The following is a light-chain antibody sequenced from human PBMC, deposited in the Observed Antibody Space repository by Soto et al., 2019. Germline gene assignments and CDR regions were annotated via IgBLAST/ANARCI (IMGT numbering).Light chain of an antibody. V-gene: IGKV1-5*03. CDR1: QYISPW. Sequence: DILMMQSPSTVSASVGDRDTITCGASQYISPWLAWYQQKPGKAPKLLIYKTSYLESGVPSRFSGSGSGTEFTLTISSLQPDDFATYYCQQYNTYSRTFGQGTKVEIK. CDR2: KTS. CDR3: QQYNTYSRT. J-gene: IGKJ1*01.